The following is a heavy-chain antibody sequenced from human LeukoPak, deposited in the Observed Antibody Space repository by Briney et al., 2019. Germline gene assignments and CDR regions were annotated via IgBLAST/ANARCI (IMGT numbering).Heavy chain of an antibody. CDR1: GFSLSNSGVG. J-gene: IGHJ4*02. CDR2: IYWDDDK. D-gene: IGHD2-2*03. V-gene: IGHV2-5*02. Sequence: SGPTLVKPTQTLTLTCTFSGFSLSNSGVGVGWIRQPPGKALEWLALIYWDDDKRYSPSLKSRLTITQDTSKNKVVLTMTNMDPVDTATYYCAYRPWDPRAWIKWGQGTLVTVSS. CDR3: AYRPWDPRAWIK.